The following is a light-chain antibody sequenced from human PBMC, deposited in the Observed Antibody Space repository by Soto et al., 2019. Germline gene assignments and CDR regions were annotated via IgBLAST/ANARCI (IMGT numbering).Light chain of an antibody. J-gene: IGLJ1*01. CDR2: DTT. Sequence: QAVVTQDPSLTVSPGGTVTLTCSCSTGAVTNCHYPYWFQQKPGQAPRTLIYDTTNRHSWTPARFSGSLLGGKAALTLSGAHPEDEAEYYCLLSCYGPYVFGTGTKVTVL. V-gene: IGLV7-46*01. CDR1: TGAVTNCHY. CDR3: LLSCYGPYV.